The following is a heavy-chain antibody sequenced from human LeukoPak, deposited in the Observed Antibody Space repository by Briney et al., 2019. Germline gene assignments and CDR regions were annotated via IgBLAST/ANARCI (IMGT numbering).Heavy chain of an antibody. J-gene: IGHJ5*01. V-gene: IGHV3-33*06. CDR2: IWYDGSNK. Sequence: GGSLRLSCAASGFTFSSYGMHWVRQAPGKGLEWVAVIWYDGSNKYYADSVKGRFTISRDNSKNTLYLQMNSLRAEDTAVYYCAKDGRYFDWFHYWGQGSLVTVSS. CDR1: GFTFSSYG. CDR3: AKDGRYFDWFHY. D-gene: IGHD3-9*01.